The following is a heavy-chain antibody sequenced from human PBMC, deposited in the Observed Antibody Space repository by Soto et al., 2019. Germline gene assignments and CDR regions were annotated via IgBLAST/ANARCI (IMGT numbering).Heavy chain of an antibody. CDR3: ARGVLLDRATDFDY. CDR2: INHSGST. D-gene: IGHD3-10*01. J-gene: IGHJ4*02. V-gene: IGHV4-34*01. Sequence: SVTLSLPCAVDGGSFSGYYWSWISKPPGKGLEWIGEINHSGSTNYNPSLKSRVTISVDTSKNQFSLKLSSVTAADTAVYYCARGVLLDRATDFDYRGQGTLVTVSS. CDR1: GGSFSGYY.